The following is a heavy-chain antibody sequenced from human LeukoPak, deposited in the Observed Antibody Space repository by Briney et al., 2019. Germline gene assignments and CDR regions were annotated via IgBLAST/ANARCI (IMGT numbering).Heavy chain of an antibody. J-gene: IGHJ4*02. Sequence: SETLSLTCAVYGGSFSGYYWSWIRQPPGKGLEWVGEINHSGSTNYNPSLKSRVTISVDTSKNQFSLKLSSVTAADTAVYYCARVPHYPYFDYWGQGTLVTVSS. CDR1: GGSFSGYY. D-gene: IGHD3-10*01. CDR2: INHSGST. V-gene: IGHV4-34*01. CDR3: ARVPHYPYFDY.